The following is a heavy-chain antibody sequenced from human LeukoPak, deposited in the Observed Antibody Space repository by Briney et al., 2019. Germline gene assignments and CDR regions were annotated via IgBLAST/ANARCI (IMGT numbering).Heavy chain of an antibody. D-gene: IGHD3-10*01. CDR3: ARNRYSQPPYYYGMEV. CDR1: GFTFTSYR. J-gene: IGHJ6*02. CDR2: ISSSSEYI. V-gene: IGHV3-21*01. Sequence: NAGGSLRLSCAASGFTFTSYRMDWVGQAPGQGLEWVSCISSSSEYIYYADSVKGRFTISRDNAKNSPYLQINSLRAEDTAVYYCARNRYSQPPYYYGMEVWGQGTTVTVSS.